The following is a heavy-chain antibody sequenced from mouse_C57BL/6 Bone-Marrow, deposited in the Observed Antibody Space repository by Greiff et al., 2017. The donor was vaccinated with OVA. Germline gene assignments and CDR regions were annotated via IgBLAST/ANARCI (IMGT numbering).Heavy chain of an antibody. V-gene: IGHV8-12*01. J-gene: IGHJ3*01. CDR3: ARRAYGNYEGFAY. Sequence: QVTLKESGPGLLQSSQTLSLTCSFSGFSLSTSGMGVSWIRQPSGKGLEWLAHIYWDDDKRYNPSLKSRLTISKDTSRNQVFLKITSVDTADTATYYCARRAYGNYEGFAYWGQGTLVTVSA. CDR1: GFSLSTSGMG. D-gene: IGHD2-1*01. CDR2: IYWDDDK.